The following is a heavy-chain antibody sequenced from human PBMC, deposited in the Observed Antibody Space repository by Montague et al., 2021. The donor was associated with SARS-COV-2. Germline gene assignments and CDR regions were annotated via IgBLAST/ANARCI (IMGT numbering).Heavy chain of an antibody. J-gene: IGHJ4*02. D-gene: IGHD3-3*01. CDR2: ISAYNGDT. CDR3: ARVPIQYDGPGSLDY. Sequence: SVKVSCKASGYTFTSYGISWVRQAPGQGLEWMGWISAYNGDTNYAQNLQGRVTLTTDTSTSTAYMELRNLRSDDTAVYYCARVPIQYDGPGSLDYWGQGSPVTVSS. CDR1: GYTFTSYG. V-gene: IGHV1-18*01.